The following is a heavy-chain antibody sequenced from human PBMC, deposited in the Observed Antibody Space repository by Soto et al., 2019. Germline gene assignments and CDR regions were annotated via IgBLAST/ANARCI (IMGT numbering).Heavy chain of an antibody. CDR2: ISAYNGNT. CDR1: GYTFTSYG. V-gene: IGHV1-18*01. J-gene: IGHJ6*03. D-gene: IGHD3-10*01. Sequence: ASVKVSCKASGYTFTSYGISWVRQAPGQGLEWMGWISAYNGNTNYAQKLQGRVTMTTDTSTSTAYMELRSLRSDDTAVYYCAREPPTYYYGSGSSYNGLYYYYMDVWGKGTTVTVSS. CDR3: AREPPTYYYGSGSSYNGLYYYYMDV.